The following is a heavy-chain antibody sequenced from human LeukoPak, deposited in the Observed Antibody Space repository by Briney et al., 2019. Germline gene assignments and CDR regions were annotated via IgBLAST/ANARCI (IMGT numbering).Heavy chain of an antibody. CDR2: ISGSGGST. D-gene: IGHD2-21*01. J-gene: IGHJ4*02. CDR1: GFTFSSYA. V-gene: IGHV3-23*01. Sequence: PGGSLRLSCAASGFTFSSYAMSWVRQAPGKGLEWVSAISGSGGSTYYADSVKGRFTISRDKSMNTLYLQMNSLRAEDTAVYDCAKDPLAYCGGDCYYDYWGQGTLVTVSS. CDR3: AKDPLAYCGGDCYYDY.